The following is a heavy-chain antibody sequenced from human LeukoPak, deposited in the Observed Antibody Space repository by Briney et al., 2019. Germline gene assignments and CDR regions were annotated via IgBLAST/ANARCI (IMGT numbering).Heavy chain of an antibody. CDR2: MNPNSGST. CDR1: GYTFTSYD. D-gene: IGHD3-22*01. CDR3: ARGLDYYDSSGYYFDY. V-gene: IGHV1-8*03. Sequence: GASVKVSCKASGYTFTSYDINWVRQATGQGLEWMGWMNPNSGSTGYAQKFQGRVTITRNTSISTAYMELSSLRSVDTAVYYCARGLDYYDSSGYYFDYWGQGTLVTVSS. J-gene: IGHJ4*02.